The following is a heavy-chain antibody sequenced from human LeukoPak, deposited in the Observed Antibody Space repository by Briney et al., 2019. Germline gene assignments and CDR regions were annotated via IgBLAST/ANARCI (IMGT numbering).Heavy chain of an antibody. Sequence: ASVRISCTTSGYTFTTYYMNWVRQAPGQGLEWMGIINPSVGTTKYAQRIQDRVIMTRDTSTNTVYMELSSLRSDDTAVYYCARSFEGGRSAVAGTDSGGPHYGMDVWGRGTTVTVSS. V-gene: IGHV1-46*01. D-gene: IGHD6-13*01. CDR2: INPSVGTT. J-gene: IGHJ6*02. CDR1: GYTFTTYY. CDR3: ARSFEGGRSAVAGTDSGGPHYGMDV.